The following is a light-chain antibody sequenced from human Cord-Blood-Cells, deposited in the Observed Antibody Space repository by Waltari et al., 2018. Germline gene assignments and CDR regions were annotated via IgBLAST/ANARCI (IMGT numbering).Light chain of an antibody. J-gene: IGKJ4*01. CDR2: LGS. V-gene: IGKV2-28*01. Sequence: EIVMTQSPLSLPLTPGEPASISCRSSQSLLHSNGYNYLDWYLQKPGQSPQLLIYLGSNRASGVPDRFSGSGSGTDFTLKISRVEAEDVGVYYCMQALQTPLTFGGGTKVEIK. CDR3: MQALQTPLT. CDR1: QSLLHSNGYNY.